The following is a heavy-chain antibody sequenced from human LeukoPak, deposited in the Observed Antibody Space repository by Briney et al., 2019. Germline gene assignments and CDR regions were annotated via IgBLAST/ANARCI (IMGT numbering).Heavy chain of an antibody. V-gene: IGHV3-23*01. D-gene: IGHD1-26*01. CDR2: ISSTGGTT. CDR3: ARDAGGRTQREGWFDP. J-gene: IGHJ5*02. CDR1: GITFSSYG. Sequence: GGSLRLSCAASGITFSSYGMSWVRQAPGKGLEWVSSISSTGGTTYYADSVKGRFTISRDNSKNTLYLQMNSLRVEDTGVYYCARDAGGRTQREGWFDPWGQGTLVTVSS.